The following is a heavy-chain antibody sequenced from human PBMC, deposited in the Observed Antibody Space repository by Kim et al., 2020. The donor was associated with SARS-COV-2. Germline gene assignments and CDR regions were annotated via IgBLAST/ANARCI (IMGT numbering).Heavy chain of an antibody. J-gene: IGHJ5*02. V-gene: IGHV1-69*13. Sequence: SVKVSCKASGGGFSSFAISWVRQSPGQGLEWMGGIIPIFGTTKYAQKFQGRVTISADVSTSTAYMALSGLRSDDTAVYYCVRRRIQNFFDPWGQGTLVT. CDR1: GGGFSSFA. CDR3: VRRRIQNFFDP. CDR2: IIPIFGTT. D-gene: IGHD5-18*01.